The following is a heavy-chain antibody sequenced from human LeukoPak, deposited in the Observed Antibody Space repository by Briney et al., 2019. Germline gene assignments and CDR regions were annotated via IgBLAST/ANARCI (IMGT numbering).Heavy chain of an antibody. CDR1: GGSISSYY. D-gene: IGHD2-15*01. V-gene: IGHV4-4*07. CDR2: IYTSGST. Sequence: SETLSLTCTVSGGSISSYYWSWIRQPAGKGLEWIGRIYTSGSTNYNPSLKSRVTMSVDTSKNQFSLKLSSVTAADTAVYYCAAGDLGYCSGGSCYLFYWGQGTLVTVSS. CDR3: AAGDLGYCSGGSCYLFY. J-gene: IGHJ4*02.